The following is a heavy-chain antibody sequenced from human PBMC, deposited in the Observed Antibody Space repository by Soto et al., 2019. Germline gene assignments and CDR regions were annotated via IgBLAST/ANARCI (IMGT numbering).Heavy chain of an antibody. V-gene: IGHV3-33*03. Sequence: QAQLVESGGGVVQPGASLRLSCAASGFTISTHGMHWVRQAPGKGLEWPANIWYDGSNKFYAESVKGRFSNSKHNSKNTLYLQTSRLTAEDTAVYYCATATTWILHFPSWGQGTQVTVSS. J-gene: IGHJ4*02. CDR3: ATATTWILHFPS. CDR1: GFTISTHG. D-gene: IGHD1-1*01. CDR2: IWYDGSNK.